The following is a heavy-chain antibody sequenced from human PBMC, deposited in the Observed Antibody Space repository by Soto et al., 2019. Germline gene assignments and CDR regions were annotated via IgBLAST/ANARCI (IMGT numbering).Heavy chain of an antibody. D-gene: IGHD3-16*02. CDR2: ISYDGSNK. CDR3: AKALGELSPESYDY. CDR1: GFTFSSYN. J-gene: IGHJ4*02. Sequence: QVQLVESGGGVVQPGRSLRLSCAVSGFTFSSYNMHWVRQAPGKGLEWVAFISYDGSNKYYGDSVKGRFTISRDNSKNPLYLQMNSLRVEDTAVYYCAKALGELSPESYDYWGQGTLVTVSS. V-gene: IGHV3-30*18.